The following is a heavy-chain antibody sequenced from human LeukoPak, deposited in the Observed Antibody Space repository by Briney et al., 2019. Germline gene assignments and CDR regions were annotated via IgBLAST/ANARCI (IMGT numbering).Heavy chain of an antibody. V-gene: IGHV6-1*01. CDR3: ARGSSIAARPVGYYFDY. J-gene: IGHJ4*02. CDR2: TYYRSKWYN. CDR1: GDSVSSNSAA. Sequence: SQTLSLTCAISGDSVSSNSAAWNWIRQPPSRGLEWLGRTYYRSKWYNDYAVSVRSRITINPDTSKNQFSLQLNSVTPEDTAVYYCARGSSIAARPVGYYFDYWGQGTLVTVSS. D-gene: IGHD6-6*01.